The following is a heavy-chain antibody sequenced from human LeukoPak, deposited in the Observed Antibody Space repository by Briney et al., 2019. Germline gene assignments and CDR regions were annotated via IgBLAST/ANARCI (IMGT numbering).Heavy chain of an antibody. Sequence: GGSLRLSCAASGFTFSDYNMNWVRQAPGKGLEWVSYITNGGSTIHHADSVKGRFTISRDNAKKTLYLQMSSLRAEDTAVYYCARSIGLTGGAVDVWGQGTTVTVSS. J-gene: IGHJ6*02. CDR1: GFTFSDYN. V-gene: IGHV3-11*01. CDR3: ARSIGLTGGAVDV. D-gene: IGHD3-9*01. CDR2: ITNGGSTI.